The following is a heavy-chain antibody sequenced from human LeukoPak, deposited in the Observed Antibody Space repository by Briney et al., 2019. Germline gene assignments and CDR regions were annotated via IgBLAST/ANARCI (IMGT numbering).Heavy chain of an antibody. CDR1: GGSFSGYY. V-gene: IGHV4-34*01. CDR2: INHSGST. CDR3: ARGFGEFRPFDY. J-gene: IGHJ4*02. Sequence: SETLSLTCAVYGGSFSGYYWSWIRQPPGKGLEWIGEINHSGSTNYNPSLKSRVTISVDTSKNQFSLKLSSVTAADTAVYYCARGFGEFRPFDYWGQGILVTVSS. D-gene: IGHD3-10*01.